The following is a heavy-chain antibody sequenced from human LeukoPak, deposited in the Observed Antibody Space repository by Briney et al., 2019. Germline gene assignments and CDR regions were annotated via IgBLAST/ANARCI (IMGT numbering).Heavy chain of an antibody. V-gene: IGHV3-30*02. J-gene: IGHJ3*02. CDR2: IRYDGSNK. Sequence: GGSLRLSCAVSGFTFSSYGMHWVRQAPGKGLEWVAFIRYDGSNKYYADSVKGRFTISRDNSKNTLYLQMNSLRAEDTAVYYCAKVTPLSSGSYAFDIWGQGTMVTVSS. D-gene: IGHD1-26*01. CDR3: AKVTPLSSGSYAFDI. CDR1: GFTFSSYG.